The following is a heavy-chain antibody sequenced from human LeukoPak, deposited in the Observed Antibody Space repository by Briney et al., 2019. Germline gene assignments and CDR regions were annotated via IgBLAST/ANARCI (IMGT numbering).Heavy chain of an antibody. CDR1: GFTVSTNY. CDR2: IYSGGST. D-gene: IGHD1-14*01. J-gene: IGHJ4*02. V-gene: IGHV3-66*01. CDR3: AREYPEWGSGDY. Sequence: GGSLRLSCAASGFTVSTNYMSWVRQAPGKGLEWVSVIYSGGSTYYADSVKGRFTISRDNSKNTLCLQMNSLRAEDTAVYYCAREYPEWGSGDYWGQGTLVTVSS.